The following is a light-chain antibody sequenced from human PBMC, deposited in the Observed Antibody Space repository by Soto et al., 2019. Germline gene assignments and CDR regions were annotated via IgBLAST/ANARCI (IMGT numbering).Light chain of an antibody. J-gene: IGKJ3*01. Sequence: IQLTQSPSSLSASVGDRVTITCRASQGIRSYLAWYQQKPGKAPKLLIYAASTLQSGVPSRFSGSGSGTDFTLTISSLQPEDFATYYCPQLNSDPPFTFGPGTKWKSN. V-gene: IGKV1-9*01. CDR1: QGIRSY. CDR2: AAS. CDR3: PQLNSDPPFT.